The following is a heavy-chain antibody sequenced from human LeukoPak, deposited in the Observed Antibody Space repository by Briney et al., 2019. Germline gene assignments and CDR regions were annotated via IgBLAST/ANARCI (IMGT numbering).Heavy chain of an antibody. Sequence: GSLRLSCAASGFTFSNYDLSWVRQPPGKGLEWIGEIYHGGSTNYNPSLKSRVTILVDKSKNQFSLKLSSVTAADTAVYYCARDGGIQLWPQWYYFDYWGQGTLVTVSS. J-gene: IGHJ4*02. CDR1: GFTFSNYDL. D-gene: IGHD5-18*01. CDR3: ARDGGIQLWPQWYYFDY. V-gene: IGHV4-4*02. CDR2: IYHGGST.